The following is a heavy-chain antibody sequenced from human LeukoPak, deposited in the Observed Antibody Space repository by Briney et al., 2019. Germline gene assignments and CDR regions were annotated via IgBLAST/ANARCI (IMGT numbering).Heavy chain of an antibody. CDR3: ARLPAAIYYYFYMDV. CDR2: IKEEGSEK. D-gene: IGHD2-2*01. CDR1: GFTFSSYW. Sequence: PGGSLRLSCAASGFTFSSYWMSWVRQAPGKGLEWVANIKEEGSEKYVDSVKGRFTISRDNAKNSLFLQMNSLRAEDTAVYYCARLPAAIYYYFYMDVWGKGATVTVSS. J-gene: IGHJ6*03. V-gene: IGHV3-7*01.